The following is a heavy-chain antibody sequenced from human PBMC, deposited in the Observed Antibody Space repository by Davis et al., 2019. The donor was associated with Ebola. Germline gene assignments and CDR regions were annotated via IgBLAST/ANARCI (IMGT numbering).Heavy chain of an antibody. D-gene: IGHD6-6*01. CDR2: IYPGDSDT. J-gene: IGHJ4*02. CDR3: ARRDSRSAYFED. CDR1: GYRFTGNW. V-gene: IGHV5-51*01. Sequence: PGGSLRLSCKGSGYRFTGNWIAWVRQMPGKGLEWMGIIYPGDSDTRYSPSFQGQVTISVDNSISTAYLQWNTLKASDTAMYFCARRDSRSAYFEDWGQGTLVTVSS.